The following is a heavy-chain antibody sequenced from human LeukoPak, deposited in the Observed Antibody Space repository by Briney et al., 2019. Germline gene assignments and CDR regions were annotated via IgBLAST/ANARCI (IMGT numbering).Heavy chain of an antibody. J-gene: IGHJ4*02. Sequence: GVALRLSCAASGFSFSNYAMIWVRQAPGKGLEGVLTISGSGVSTYYADSVKGRFTISRDNSRNTLYLHMNSLRAEDTAVYYCAKSTYWSNPYYFAYWGQGTLVTVSS. CDR1: GFSFSNYA. CDR2: ISGSGVST. CDR3: AKSTYWSNPYYFAY. D-gene: IGHD2-2*01. V-gene: IGHV3-23*01.